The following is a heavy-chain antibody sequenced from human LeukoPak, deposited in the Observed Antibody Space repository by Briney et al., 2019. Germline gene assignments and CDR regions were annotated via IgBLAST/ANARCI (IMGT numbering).Heavy chain of an antibody. CDR3: ARQPSGYYDKSGYYPYYFDY. CDR2: IFYNGNT. D-gene: IGHD3-22*01. J-gene: IGHJ4*02. Sequence: SETLSLTCTVSGGSISGYYWTWVRQPPGKGLEWVGYIFYNGNTKYAPSLESRVTISLDTSKNQFSLKLTSVTAADTAVYYCARQPSGYYDKSGYYPYYFDYWGQGALVTVSS. V-gene: IGHV4-59*08. CDR1: GGSISGYY.